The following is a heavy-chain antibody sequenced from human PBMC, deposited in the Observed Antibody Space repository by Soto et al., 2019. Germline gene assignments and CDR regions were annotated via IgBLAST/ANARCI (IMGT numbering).Heavy chain of an antibody. V-gene: IGHV5-51*01. Sequence: PWEALKISCKGSGYSFTNYWIGWVRQMPGKGLEWMGIIFPGDSDTRYSPSFQGQVTISADKSISTAYLQSSSLQASDTAMFYCTRHPTLPDAFDICGQGTRVTVSS. CDR2: IFPGDSDT. CDR3: TRHPTLPDAFDI. CDR1: GYSFTNYW. D-gene: IGHD2-15*01. J-gene: IGHJ3*02.